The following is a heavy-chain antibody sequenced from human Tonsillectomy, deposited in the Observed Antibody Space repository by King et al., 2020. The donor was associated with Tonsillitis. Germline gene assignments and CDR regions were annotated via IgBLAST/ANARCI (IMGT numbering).Heavy chain of an antibody. J-gene: IGHJ4*02. CDR1: GFTFDDYA. CDR2: ISWDGGST. CDR3: GKEGDSSGWTGNVEY. Sequence: VQLVESGGVVVQPGGSLRLSCAASGFTFDDYAMHWVRQAPGKGLEWVSLISWDGGSTYYADSVKGRFTISRDNSKNSLYLQMNSLRAEETALYYCGKEGDSSGWTGNVEYWGQGTLVTV. D-gene: IGHD6-19*01. V-gene: IGHV3-43D*03.